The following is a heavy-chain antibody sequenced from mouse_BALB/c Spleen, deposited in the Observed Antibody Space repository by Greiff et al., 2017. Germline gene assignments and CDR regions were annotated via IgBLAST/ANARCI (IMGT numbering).Heavy chain of an antibody. V-gene: IGHV1-63*02. D-gene: IGHD3-2*01. CDR1: GYTFTNYW. CDR3: ARGTARYWYFDV. J-gene: IGHJ1*01. CDR2: IYPGGGYT. Sequence: VQLHQSGAELVRPGTSVKISCKASGYTFTNYWLGWVKQRPGHGLEWIGDIYPGGGYTNYNEKFKGKATLTADTSSSTAYMQLSSLTSEDSAVYFCARGTARYWYFDVWGAGTTVTVSS.